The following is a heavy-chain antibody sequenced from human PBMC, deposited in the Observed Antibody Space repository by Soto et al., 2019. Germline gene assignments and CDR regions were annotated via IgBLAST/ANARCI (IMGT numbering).Heavy chain of an antibody. Sequence: SETLSLTCTVSGGSISSYYWSWILQPPGKGLEWIGYIYYSGSTNYNPSLKSRVTISVDTSKNQFSLKLSSVTAADTAVYYCARDKITGTSYYYYGMDIWGQGTTVTV. V-gene: IGHV4-59*12. CDR1: GGSISSYY. D-gene: IGHD2-8*02. J-gene: IGHJ6*02. CDR3: ARDKITGTSYYYYGMDI. CDR2: IYYSGST.